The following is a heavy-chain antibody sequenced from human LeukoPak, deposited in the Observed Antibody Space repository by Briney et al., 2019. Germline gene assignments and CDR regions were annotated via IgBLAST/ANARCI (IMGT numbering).Heavy chain of an antibody. Sequence: PSETLSLTCTVSGGSISSDYWSWIRQPPGKGLEWIGYIHYSGRTNYNPSLKSRITISVDTYKTQFSLKLSSVTAADTAVYYCATLRGSSSAVFDYWGQGTLVTVSS. CDR2: IHYSGRT. D-gene: IGHD2-2*01. CDR1: GGSISSDY. V-gene: IGHV4-59*08. J-gene: IGHJ4*02. CDR3: ATLRGSSSAVFDY.